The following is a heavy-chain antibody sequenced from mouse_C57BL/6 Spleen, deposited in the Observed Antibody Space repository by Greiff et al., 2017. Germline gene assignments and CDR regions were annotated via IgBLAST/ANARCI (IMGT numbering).Heavy chain of an antibody. Sequence: VKLQESGPGLVAPSQSLSITCTVSGFSLTSYAISWVRQPPGKGLEWLGVIWTGGGTTYNSALNSRLSISKENSKSQVFLKMNSLQTDDTARYYGARNPRGGSSPFDYWGQGTTLTVAS. D-gene: IGHD1-1*01. CDR1: GFSLTSYA. J-gene: IGHJ2*01. CDR2: IWTGGGT. CDR3: ARNPRGGSSPFDY. V-gene: IGHV2-9-1*01.